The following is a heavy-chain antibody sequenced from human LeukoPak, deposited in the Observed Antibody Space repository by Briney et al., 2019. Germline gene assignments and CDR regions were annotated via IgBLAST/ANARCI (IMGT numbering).Heavy chain of an antibody. CDR1: GFTFSSYA. J-gene: IGHJ4*01. D-gene: IGHD5-24*01. V-gene: IGHV3-74*01. Sequence: GGSPRLSCSASGFTFSSYAMHWVRQAPGKGLVWVSQINSDGGRTRYADSVKGRLTISRDDAKNTVYLQMNSLRTDDTAMYYCARGRNGFFDYWGHGTLVTVSS. CDR2: INSDGGRT. CDR3: ARGRNGFFDY.